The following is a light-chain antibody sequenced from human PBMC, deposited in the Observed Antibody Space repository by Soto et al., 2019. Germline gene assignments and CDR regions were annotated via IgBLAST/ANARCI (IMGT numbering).Light chain of an antibody. V-gene: IGKV3-11*01. Sequence: EIVLTQSPATLSLSPGERATLSCRASQSVSSYLAWYQQKPGQAPRLLIYDASNRATGIPARFSVSGSGTDFTLTISSLEPEDFAVYYCQQRSNPFTFGPGTKVDI. CDR2: DAS. CDR1: QSVSSY. J-gene: IGKJ3*01. CDR3: QQRSNPFT.